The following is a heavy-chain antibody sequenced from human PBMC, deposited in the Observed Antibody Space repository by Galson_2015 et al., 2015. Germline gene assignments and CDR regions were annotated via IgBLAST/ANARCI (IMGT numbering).Heavy chain of an antibody. V-gene: IGHV3-48*02. D-gene: IGHD3-9*01. CDR2: ISSSSSTI. J-gene: IGHJ6*02. Sequence: SLRLSYAASGFTFSSYSMNWVRQAPGKGLEWVSYISSSSSTIYYADSVKGRFTISRDNAKNSLSLQMNSLRDEDTAVYYCARGYYDILTGYSPRDYYYYGMDVWGQGTTVTVSS. CDR3: ARGYYDILTGYSPRDYYYYGMDV. CDR1: GFTFSSYS.